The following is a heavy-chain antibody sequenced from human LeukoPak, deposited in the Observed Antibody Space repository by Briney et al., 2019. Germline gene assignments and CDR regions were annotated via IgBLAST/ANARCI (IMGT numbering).Heavy chain of an antibody. CDR1: GGSISSGDYY. V-gene: IGHV4-30-4*08. CDR2: IYYSGST. Sequence: SETLSLTCTVSGGSISSGDYYWSWIRQPPGKGLEWIGYIYYSGSTYSNPSLKSRATISVDTSKNQFSLKLSSVTAADTAVYYCARGTLGYCSGRSCYSGHFDYWGQGTLVTVSS. J-gene: IGHJ4*02. D-gene: IGHD2-15*01. CDR3: ARGTLGYCSGRSCYSGHFDY.